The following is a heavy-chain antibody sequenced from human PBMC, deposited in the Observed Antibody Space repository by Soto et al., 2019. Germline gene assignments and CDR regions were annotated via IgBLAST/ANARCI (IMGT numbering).Heavy chain of an antibody. Sequence: GGSLRLSCAVSGFTFSSFAMGWVLQAPGKGLEWVSAISGDGFYTYYADSVKGRFTISRDNSKNTLYLQMNSLRVDDTAVYYCARRPDFFDYWGPGTLVTVSS. D-gene: IGHD2-21*01. CDR2: ISGDGFYT. CDR3: ARRPDFFDY. V-gene: IGHV3-23*01. J-gene: IGHJ4*02. CDR1: GFTFSSFA.